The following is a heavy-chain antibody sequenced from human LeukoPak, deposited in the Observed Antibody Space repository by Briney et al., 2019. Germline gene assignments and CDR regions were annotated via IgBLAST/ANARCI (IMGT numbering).Heavy chain of an antibody. V-gene: IGHV4-59*01. CDR3: ARDYYDSSGYYDDAFDI. J-gene: IGHJ3*02. CDR2: IYYTGST. D-gene: IGHD3-22*01. Sequence: SETLSLTCTVSGGSISTYYWSWIRQPPGKGLEWIGYIYYTGSTSYNPSLKSRVTMSLDASKNQFSLELNSVTPADTAVYYCARDYYDSSGYYDDAFDIWGQGTMVTVSS. CDR1: GGSISTYY.